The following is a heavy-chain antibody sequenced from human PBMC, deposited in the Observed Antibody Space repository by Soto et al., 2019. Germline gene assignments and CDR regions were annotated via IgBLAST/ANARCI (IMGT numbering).Heavy chain of an antibody. V-gene: IGHV4-34*01. CDR3: ATDPRSGY. J-gene: IGHJ4*02. Sequence: SETLSLTCAVYGGSFSGYYWSWIRQPPGKGLEWIGEINHSGSTNYNPSLKSRVTISVDTSKNQFSLKLSSVTAADTAVYYCATDPRSGYWGQGTLVTVSS. CDR1: GGSFSGYY. CDR2: INHSGST.